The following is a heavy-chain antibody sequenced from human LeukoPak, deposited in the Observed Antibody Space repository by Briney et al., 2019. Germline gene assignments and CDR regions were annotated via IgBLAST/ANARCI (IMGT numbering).Heavy chain of an antibody. CDR1: GFTFSTYA. CDR2: LSGSGGST. D-gene: IGHD3/OR15-3a*01. Sequence: GGSLRLSCAASGFTFSTYAMNWVRQAPGKGLEWVSGLSGSGGSTYYADSVKGRFTISRDNSKNTLYLQMNSLRSEDTAVYYCAEARTSKIYEFASWGQGPLVTASS. J-gene: IGHJ4*02. CDR3: AEARTSKIYEFAS. V-gene: IGHV3-23*01.